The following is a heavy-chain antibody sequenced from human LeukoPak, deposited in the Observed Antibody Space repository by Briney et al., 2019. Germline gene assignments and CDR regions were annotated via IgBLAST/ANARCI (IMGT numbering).Heavy chain of an antibody. CDR1: GFTVSTNY. CDR3: ARVGYTGTWYSSPPFDY. CDR2: IYSGGST. V-gene: IGHV3-66*01. J-gene: IGHJ4*02. D-gene: IGHD6-13*01. Sequence: GGSLRLSCAVSGFTVSTNYMSWVRQAPGKGLEWVSIIYSGGSTYYADSVKGRFTISRDNSKNTVYVQMNSLRAEDTAVYYCARVGYTGTWYSSPPFDYWGQGTLVTVSS.